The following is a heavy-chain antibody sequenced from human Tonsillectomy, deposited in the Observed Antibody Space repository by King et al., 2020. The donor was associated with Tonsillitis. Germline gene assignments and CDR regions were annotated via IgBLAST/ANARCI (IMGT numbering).Heavy chain of an antibody. Sequence: QLQESGPGLVQPSQTLSLTCTVSGGSISSGDCYWSWIRQPPGEGLEWIGYIYYSGSTYYNPSLKSRVTISVDTSKNQLSLRLSSVTAADTAVYYCAREYGSYGLDVWGHGTTVTVSS. CDR2: IYYSGST. D-gene: IGHD3-10*01. CDR1: GGSISSGDCY. J-gene: IGHJ6*02. CDR3: AREYGSYGLDV. V-gene: IGHV4-30-4*01.